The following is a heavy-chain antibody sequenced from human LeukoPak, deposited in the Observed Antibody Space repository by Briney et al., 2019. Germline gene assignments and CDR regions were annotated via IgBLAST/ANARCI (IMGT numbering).Heavy chain of an antibody. CDR2: MNPNSGGT. CDR1: GYTFTSYD. V-gene: IGHV1-2*02. J-gene: IGHJ4*02. Sequence: ASVKVSCKASGYTFTSYDINWVRQATGQGLEWMGWMNPNSGGTNYAQKFQGRVTMTGDTSISTAYMELSRLRSDDTAVYYCARDTLTGTTVGVDYWGQGTLVTVSS. CDR3: ARDTLTGTTVGVDY. D-gene: IGHD1-20*01.